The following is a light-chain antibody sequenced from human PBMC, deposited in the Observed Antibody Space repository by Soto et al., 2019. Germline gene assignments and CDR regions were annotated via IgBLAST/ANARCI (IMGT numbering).Light chain of an antibody. CDR1: QAIKKC. J-gene: IGKJ1*01. CDR3: QRYDSAPWA. CDR2: AAS. V-gene: IGKV1-27*01. Sequence: DFRMTQSPSSLSASVGDRVTVTCRASQAIKKCLAWYQQKPGKGPKLLIYAASSLQSGVPSRFSGSGSDTDFTLTISNLQPEDVATYYCQRYDSAPWAFGQGTKVELK.